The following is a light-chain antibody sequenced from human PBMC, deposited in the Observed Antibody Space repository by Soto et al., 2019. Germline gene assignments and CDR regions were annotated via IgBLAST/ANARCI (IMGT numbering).Light chain of an antibody. V-gene: IGKV1-5*03. CDR2: KAS. J-gene: IGKJ2*01. Sequence: DIQMTQSPSTLSASVGDRVTITCRASQSLSSWLAWYQQKPGKAPKLLIQKASSLESGVPSRFSGSGSGTEFTLTISSLQPDDFATYYCQQYNSYPYTFGQGTKLAIK. CDR3: QQYNSYPYT. CDR1: QSLSSW.